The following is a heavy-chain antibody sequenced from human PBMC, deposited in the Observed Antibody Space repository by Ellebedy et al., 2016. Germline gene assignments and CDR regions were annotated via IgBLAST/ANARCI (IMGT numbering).Heavy chain of an antibody. CDR2: IKSKTDGGTT. Sequence: GESLKISCAASGFTFRNAWMSWVRQAPGKGLEWVGRIKSKTDGGTTDYAAPVKGRFTISRDDSKNTLYLQMNSLRDEDTAVYYCARCPGGITIFGVVTFYFDYWGQGTLVTVSS. CDR3: ARCPGGITIFGVVTFYFDY. CDR1: GFTFRNAW. D-gene: IGHD3-3*01. V-gene: IGHV3-15*01. J-gene: IGHJ4*02.